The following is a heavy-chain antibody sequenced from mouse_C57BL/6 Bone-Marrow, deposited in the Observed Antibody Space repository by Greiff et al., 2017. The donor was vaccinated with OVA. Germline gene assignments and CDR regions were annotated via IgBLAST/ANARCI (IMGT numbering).Heavy chain of an antibody. J-gene: IGHJ2*01. CDR3: ARSGLDSSEYFDY. V-gene: IGHV3-8*01. D-gene: IGHD3-2*02. CDR1: GYSITSDY. Sequence: DVQLQESGPGLAKPSQTLSLTCSVTGYSITSDYWTWIRKFPGNKLEYMGYISYSGSTYYNPSLKSRISITRDTSKNQYYLQLNSVTTEDTATYYCARSGLDSSEYFDYWGQGTTLTVSS. CDR2: ISYSGST.